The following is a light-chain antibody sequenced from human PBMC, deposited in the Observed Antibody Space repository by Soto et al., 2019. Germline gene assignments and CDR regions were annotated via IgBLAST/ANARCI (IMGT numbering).Light chain of an antibody. CDR3: QHSTTWT. CDR2: AAS. J-gene: IGKJ1*01. V-gene: IGKV1-39*01. Sequence: DIQMTQSPSTLSGSVGDRVTITCRASQGISTYLNWYQQKPGKAPKLLIYAASSLQSGVPSRFSGSGSETDFTLTISSLQPEDFATYSCQHSTTWTFGQGTKVDIK. CDR1: QGISTY.